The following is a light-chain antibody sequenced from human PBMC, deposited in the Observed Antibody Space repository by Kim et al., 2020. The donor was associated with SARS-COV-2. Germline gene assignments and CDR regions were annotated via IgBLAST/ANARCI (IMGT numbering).Light chain of an antibody. V-gene: IGLV1-47*01. Sequence: GQRVTLSCAGSNSNLGTKYVYWHQQFPGMAPKVLIYRDNERPSGVPGRFSGSKSGTSASLAISGLRSEDEADYYCAAWDDSLSAWLFGGGTQLTVL. CDR2: RDN. J-gene: IGLJ3*02. CDR1: NSNLGTKY. CDR3: AAWDDSLSAWL.